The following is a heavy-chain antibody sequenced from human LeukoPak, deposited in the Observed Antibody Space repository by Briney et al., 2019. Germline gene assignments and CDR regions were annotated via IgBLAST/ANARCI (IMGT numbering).Heavy chain of an antibody. J-gene: IGHJ4*02. Sequence: GASVKVSCKTSLYTFTSYYLNWVRQAPGQGLEWMGRINPNSGGTDSGQKFQGRVTMTRDTSISTAYMELSSLTFDDTAVYYCAGVDATSLAGHYWGQGTLVTVSS. V-gene: IGHV1-2*02. CDR3: AGVDATSLAGHY. D-gene: IGHD1/OR15-1a*01. CDR2: INPNSGGT. CDR1: LYTFTSYY.